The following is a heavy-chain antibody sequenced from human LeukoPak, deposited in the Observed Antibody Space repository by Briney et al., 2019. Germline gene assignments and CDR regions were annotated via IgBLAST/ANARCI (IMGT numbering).Heavy chain of an antibody. Sequence: GGSLRLSCAASGFTFSGYGMHWVRQAPGKGLEWVAVIWYDGSNKYYADSVKGRFTISRDNSKNTLYLQMNSLGAEDTAMYYCATARGSTYYSDYWGQGTLVTVSS. J-gene: IGHJ4*02. CDR3: ATARGSTYYSDY. CDR1: GFTFSGYG. V-gene: IGHV3-33*01. D-gene: IGHD3-10*01. CDR2: IWYDGSNK.